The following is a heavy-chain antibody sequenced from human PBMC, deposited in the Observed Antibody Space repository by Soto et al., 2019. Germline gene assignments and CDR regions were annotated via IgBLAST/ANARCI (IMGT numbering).Heavy chain of an antibody. V-gene: IGHV1-69*06. CDR1: GGTFSSYA. CDR3: ARDEYSSSSRAFTPMGS. J-gene: IGHJ5*02. Sequence: GASVKVSCKASGGTFSSYAISWVRQAPGQGLEWMGGIIPIFGTANYAQKFQGRVTITADKSTSTAYMELSSMRSEGTAVYYCARDEYSSSSRAFTPMGSWGQGTLVPVSS. D-gene: IGHD6-6*01. CDR2: IIPIFGTA.